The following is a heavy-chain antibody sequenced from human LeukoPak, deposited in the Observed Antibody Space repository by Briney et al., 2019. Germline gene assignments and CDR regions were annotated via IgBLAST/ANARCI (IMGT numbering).Heavy chain of an antibody. CDR3: ARVHNYYDSSGYSKFDY. Sequence: PGGSLRLSCAASGFTFSSYWMHWVRQAPGKGLVWVSRINSDGSSTSYADSVKGQFTISRDNAKNTLYLQMNSLRAEDTAVYYCARVHNYYDSSGYSKFDYWGQGTLVTVSS. CDR1: GFTFSSYW. J-gene: IGHJ4*02. CDR2: INSDGSST. V-gene: IGHV3-74*01. D-gene: IGHD3-22*01.